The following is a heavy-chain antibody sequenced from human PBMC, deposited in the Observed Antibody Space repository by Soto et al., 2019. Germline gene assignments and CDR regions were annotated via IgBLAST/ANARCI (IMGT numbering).Heavy chain of an antibody. V-gene: IGHV4-39*01. D-gene: IGHD2-2*01. J-gene: IGHJ4*02. Sequence: SETLSLTCAVSGGSISSSGHSWGWVRQPPGKGLEWIGSIYYSGSTYYNPSLKSRVTIFVDTSKNQFSLKLSSVTAADTAVYYCANRLVVLTAGMNGGFWDYWGQGTLVTVSS. CDR3: ANRLVVLTAGMNGGFWDY. CDR1: GGSISSSGHS. CDR2: IYYSGST.